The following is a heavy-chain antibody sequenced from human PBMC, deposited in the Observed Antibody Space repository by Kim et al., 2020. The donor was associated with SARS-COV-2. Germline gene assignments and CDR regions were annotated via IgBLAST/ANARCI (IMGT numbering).Heavy chain of an antibody. J-gene: IGHJ4*02. CDR2: IYYSGST. CDR3: ARVWVVGANYFDY. V-gene: IGHV4-39*07. Sequence: SETLSLTCTVSGGSISSSSYYWGWIRQPPGKGLEWIGSIYYSGSTYYNPSLKSRVTISVDTSKNQFSLKLSSVTAADTAVYYCARVWVVGANYFDYWGQGTLVTVSS. D-gene: IGHD1-26*01. CDR1: GGSISSSSYY.